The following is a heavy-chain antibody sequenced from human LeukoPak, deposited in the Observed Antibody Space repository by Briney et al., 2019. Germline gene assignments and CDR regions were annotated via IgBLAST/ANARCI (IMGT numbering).Heavy chain of an antibody. J-gene: IGHJ5*02. CDR3: ARDTSSGWYLKGWFDP. CDR2: ISSNGGST. D-gene: IGHD6-19*01. V-gene: IGHV3-64*01. CDR1: GFTFSSYA. Sequence: PGGSLRLSCAASGFTFSSYAMHWVRQAPGKGLEYVSAISSNGGSTYYANSVKGRFTISRDNAKNSLYLQMNSLRAEDTAVYYCARDTSSGWYLKGWFDPWGQGTLVTVSS.